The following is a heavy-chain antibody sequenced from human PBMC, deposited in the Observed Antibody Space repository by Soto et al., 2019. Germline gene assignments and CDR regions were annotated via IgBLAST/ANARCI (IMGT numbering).Heavy chain of an antibody. V-gene: IGHV1-69*06. D-gene: IGHD3-22*01. CDR2: IIPIFGTA. Sequence: SVKVSCNASGGTFSSYAISWVRQAPVQGLEWMGGIIPIFGTANYAQRFQGRVTITADKSTSTAYMELSSLRSEDTAVYYCARDELDYYDSSGYYGPYYYYGMDVWGQGTTVTVSS. CDR1: GGTFSSYA. J-gene: IGHJ6*02. CDR3: ARDELDYYDSSGYYGPYYYYGMDV.